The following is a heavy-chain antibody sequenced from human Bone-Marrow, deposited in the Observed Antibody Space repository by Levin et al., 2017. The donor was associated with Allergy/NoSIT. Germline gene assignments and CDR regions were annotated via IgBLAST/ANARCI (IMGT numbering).Heavy chain of an antibody. Sequence: AGGSLRLSCAASGFNFSIFGVNWVRQAPGKGLVWVSPISSGSNYIYSADSVKGRFTISRDNSKNLLYLQMNSLRAEDTAIYYCARDRTYGILSNYGMDVWGQGTTVTVSS. CDR2: ISSGSNYI. V-gene: IGHV3-21*06. D-gene: IGHD3-9*01. J-gene: IGHJ6*02. CDR1: GFNFSIFG. CDR3: ARDRTYGILSNYGMDV.